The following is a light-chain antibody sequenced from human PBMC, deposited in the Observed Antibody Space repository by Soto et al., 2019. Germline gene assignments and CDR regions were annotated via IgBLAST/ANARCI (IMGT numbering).Light chain of an antibody. Sequence: SVLTQPPSVSAAPGQKVTISCSRSSSNIGNNYVSWYQQLPGTAPKLLIYDNNKRPSGIPDRFSGSKSGTSATLGITGLQTGDEADYYCGTWDSSLSAVVFGGGTQLTVL. CDR3: GTWDSSLSAVV. CDR1: SSNIGNNY. V-gene: IGLV1-51*01. J-gene: IGLJ2*01. CDR2: DNN.